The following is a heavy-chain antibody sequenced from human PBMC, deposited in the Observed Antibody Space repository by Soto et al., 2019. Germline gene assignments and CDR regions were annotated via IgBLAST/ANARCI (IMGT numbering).Heavy chain of an antibody. V-gene: IGHV1-18*01. CDR2: ICAYNGKT. CDR1: GYTFTSYG. D-gene: IGHD1-26*01. Sequence: QVQLVQSGAEVKKPGASVKVSCKASGYTFTSYGISWVRQAPGQGLEWMGWICAYNGKTNYAQELQGRVTMTTDTSTSTADMELRSLRSDDTAVYYCAGDWSYYEYDYWGQGTLVTVSS. CDR3: AGDWSYYEYDY. J-gene: IGHJ4*02.